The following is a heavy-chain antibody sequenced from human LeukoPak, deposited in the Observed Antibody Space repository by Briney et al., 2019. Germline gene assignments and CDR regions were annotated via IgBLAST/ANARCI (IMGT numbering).Heavy chain of an antibody. Sequence: SVTLSLTCTVSGGSISSGGYYWSWIRQHPGKGLEWIGYIYYSGSTYYNPSLKSRVTISVDTSKNQFSLKLSSVTAADTAVYYCARASGWGTYYFDYWGQGTLVTVSS. J-gene: IGHJ4*02. CDR3: ARASGWGTYYFDY. D-gene: IGHD6-19*01. CDR1: GGSISSGGYY. CDR2: IYYSGST. V-gene: IGHV4-31*03.